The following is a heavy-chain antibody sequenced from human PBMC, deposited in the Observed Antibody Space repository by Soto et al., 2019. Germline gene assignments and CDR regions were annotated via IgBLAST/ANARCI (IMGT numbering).Heavy chain of an antibody. J-gene: IGHJ4*02. D-gene: IGHD5-18*01. CDR3: ARDTTY. Sequence: QVQLVQSGAEVKKPGSSVKVSCKASGGTFGTYTISWVRQAPGQGLEWMGRISPYLDITDYAQKFQGRFTIAADKATTTAYMELNRLRSEDTAVYFCARDTTYWGQGTLVTVSS. V-gene: IGHV1-69*02. CDR2: ISPYLDIT. CDR1: GGTFGTYT.